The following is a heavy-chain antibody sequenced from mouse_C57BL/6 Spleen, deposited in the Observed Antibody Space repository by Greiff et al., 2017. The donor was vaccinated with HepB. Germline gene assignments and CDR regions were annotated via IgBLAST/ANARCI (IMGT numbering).Heavy chain of an antibody. Sequence: QVQLQQSGAELVRPGSSVKLSCKASGYTFTSYWMDWVKQRPGQGLEWIGNIYPSDSETHYNQKFKDKATLTVDKSSSTAYMQLSSLTSEDSAVYYCARQLRLQGYAMDYWGQGTSVTVSS. J-gene: IGHJ4*01. CDR2: IYPSDSET. CDR3: ARQLRLQGYAMDY. CDR1: GYTFTSYW. D-gene: IGHD3-2*02. V-gene: IGHV1-61*01.